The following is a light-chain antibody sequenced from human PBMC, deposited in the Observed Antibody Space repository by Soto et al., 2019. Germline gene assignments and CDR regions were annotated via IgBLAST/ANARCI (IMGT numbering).Light chain of an antibody. J-gene: IGKJ1*01. CDR1: QRVSTK. Sequence: EIVMTQSPDTLSVSPGERATLSCRASQRVSTKLAWYQQKPGQGPSLLIYGASTRATGIPARFSGSGSGTEFTLTISSLHSEDFAVYYCQHYSTSLWTFGQGTKVEI. V-gene: IGKV3-15*01. CDR2: GAS. CDR3: QHYSTSLWT.